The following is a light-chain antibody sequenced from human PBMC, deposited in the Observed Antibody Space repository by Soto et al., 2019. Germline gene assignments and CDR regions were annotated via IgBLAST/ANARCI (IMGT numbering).Light chain of an antibody. J-gene: IGKJ3*01. CDR2: GAS. CDR3: QQRSNLPTLP. V-gene: IGKV3D-11*03. CDR1: QGVXSN. Sequence: NQSPVTVSVSQGERATLSCRASQGVXSNLDWYKWKPGQAPRLLSXGASTRATGVPPRLSGSGSGKEFTITISSLETEDLVVYYCQQRSNLPTLPFCPGSKVDIK.